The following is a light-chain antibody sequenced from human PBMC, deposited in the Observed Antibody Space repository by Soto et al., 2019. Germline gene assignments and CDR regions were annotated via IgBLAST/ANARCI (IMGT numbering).Light chain of an antibody. CDR2: EVS. Sequence: QSALTQPASVSGSPGQSITISCTGTSSDVGGYNYVSWYQQHPGKAPKLMIYEVSNRPSGVPDRFSGSKSGDTASLTVSGLQAEDEADYFCSSYAGSNSLVFGSGTKLTVL. J-gene: IGLJ1*01. CDR3: SSYAGSNSLV. CDR1: SSDVGGYNY. V-gene: IGLV2-8*01.